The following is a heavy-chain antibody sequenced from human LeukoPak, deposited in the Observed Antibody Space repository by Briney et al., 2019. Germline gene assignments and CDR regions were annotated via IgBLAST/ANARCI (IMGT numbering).Heavy chain of an antibody. V-gene: IGHV3-23*01. CDR1: GFTFSSYA. J-gene: IGHJ6*02. D-gene: IGHD3-10*01. CDR2: ISGSGGST. CDR3: ANDYYGSGSRFGYYYYGMDV. Sequence: PGGSLRLSCAASGFTFSSYAMSWVRQAPGKGLEWVSAISGSGGSTYYADSVKGRFTISRDNSKNTLYLQMNSLRAEDTAVYYCANDYYGSGSRFGYYYYGMDVWGQGTTVTVSS.